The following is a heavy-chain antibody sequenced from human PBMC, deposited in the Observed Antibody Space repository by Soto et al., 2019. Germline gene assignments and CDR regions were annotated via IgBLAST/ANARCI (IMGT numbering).Heavy chain of an antibody. Sequence: PGGSLRLSCAASGFTFSSYAMSWVRQAPGKGLEWVSAISGSGGSTYYADSVKGRSTISRDNSKNTLYLQMNSLRAEDTAVYYCAKRKDVRYFDWLGVPVPFDYWGQGTLVTVSS. J-gene: IGHJ4*02. CDR3: AKRKDVRYFDWLGVPVPFDY. CDR2: ISGSGGST. CDR1: GFTFSSYA. V-gene: IGHV3-23*01. D-gene: IGHD3-9*01.